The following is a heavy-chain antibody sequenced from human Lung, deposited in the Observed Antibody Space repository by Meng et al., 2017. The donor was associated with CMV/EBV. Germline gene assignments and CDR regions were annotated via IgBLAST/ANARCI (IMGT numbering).Heavy chain of an antibody. CDR1: GFTFSDYS. CDR3: ARDLYSGSYFGTGYYYGMNV. CDR2: ISSSSTYI. V-gene: IGHV3-21*01. J-gene: IGHJ6*01. D-gene: IGHD1-26*01. Sequence: GESXKISCAASGFTFSDYSMNWVRQAPGKGLEWVSSISSSSTYIHYADSVKGRFTISRDNAKNSVYLQMNSLRAEDTAVYYCARDLYSGSYFGTGYYYGMNVWGQGTTVTGAS.